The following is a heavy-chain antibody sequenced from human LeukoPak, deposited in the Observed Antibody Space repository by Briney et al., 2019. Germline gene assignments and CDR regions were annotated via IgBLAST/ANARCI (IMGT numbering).Heavy chain of an antibody. CDR1: GGSFSGYY. CDR3: ARGPRLFDY. J-gene: IGHJ4*02. CDR2: INHSGST. V-gene: IGHV4-34*01. Sequence: PSESLSLTCAVYGGSFSGYYWSWIRQPPGKGLEWIGEINHSGSTNYNPSLKSRVTISVDTSKNQFSLKLSSVTAADTAVYYCARGPRLFDYWGQGTLVTVSS.